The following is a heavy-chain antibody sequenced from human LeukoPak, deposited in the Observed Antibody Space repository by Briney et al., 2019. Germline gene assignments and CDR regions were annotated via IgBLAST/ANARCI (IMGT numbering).Heavy chain of an antibody. J-gene: IGHJ5*02. V-gene: IGHV3-23*01. CDR3: AKGDTPDNSYNYFAP. CDR1: GFIISGYA. D-gene: IGHD1-1*01. Sequence: TGGSLRLSCAASGFIISGYAMSWVRQAPGKGLEWVSSISYSGDGTKYADSVKGRCTISREDSKHTLYLQMNSLRAEDTAVYYCAKGDTPDNSYNYFAPWGQGTLVTVSS. CDR2: ISYSGDGT.